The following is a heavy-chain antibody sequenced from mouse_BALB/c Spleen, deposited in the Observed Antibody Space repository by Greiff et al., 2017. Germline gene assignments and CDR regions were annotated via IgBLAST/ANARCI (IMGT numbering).Heavy chain of an antibody. CDR1: GFTFSSYG. D-gene: IGHD4-1*01. CDR2: INSNGGST. J-gene: IGHJ4*01. V-gene: IGHV5-6-3*01. Sequence: EVQRVESGGGLVQPGGSLKLSCAASGFTFSSYGMSWVRQTPDKRLELVATINSNGGSTYYPDSVKGRFTISRDNAKNTLYLQMSSLKSEDTDMYYCERDLTYAMDDGGEGTSVTVSS. CDR3: ERDLTYAMDD.